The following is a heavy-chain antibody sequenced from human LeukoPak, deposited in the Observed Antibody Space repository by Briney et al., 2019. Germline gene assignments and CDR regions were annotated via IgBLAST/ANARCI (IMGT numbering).Heavy chain of an antibody. CDR1: GYTFTAYY. Sequence: ASVTVSCKASGYTFTAYYMHWVRQAPGQGLEWMGWINPNSGGANYAQKFQGRVTKNKDTSITTAYMELSRLRSDDTALYYCARDSYDSSTYYDCWGQGTLVTVSS. D-gene: IGHD3-22*01. V-gene: IGHV1-2*02. J-gene: IGHJ4*02. CDR3: ARDSYDSSTYYDC. CDR2: INPNSGGA.